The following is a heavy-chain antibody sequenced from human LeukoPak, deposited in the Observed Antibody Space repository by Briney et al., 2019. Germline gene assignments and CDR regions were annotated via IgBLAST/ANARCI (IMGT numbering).Heavy chain of an antibody. CDR3: ARGPFYYDFWSGYPNWFDP. CDR2: IIPIFGTA. V-gene: IGHV1-69*13. Sequence: ASVKVSCKASGGTFSSYAISWVRQAPGQGLEWMGGIIPIFGTANYAQKFQGRVTITADESTSTAYMELSSLRSEDTAVYYCARGPFYYDFWSGYPNWFDPWGQGTLVTVSS. J-gene: IGHJ5*02. D-gene: IGHD3-3*01. CDR1: GGTFSSYA.